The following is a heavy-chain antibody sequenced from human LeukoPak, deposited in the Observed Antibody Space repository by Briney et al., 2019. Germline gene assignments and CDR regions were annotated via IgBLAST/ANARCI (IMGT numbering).Heavy chain of an antibody. D-gene: IGHD5-18*01. J-gene: IGHJ4*02. V-gene: IGHV4-59*01. CDR1: GGSISSYY. Sequence: SETLSLTCTVSGGSISSYYWSWIRQPPGKGLEWIGYIYYSGSTNYNPSLKSRVTISVDPSKNQFSLELSSVTAADTAVYYCARGAMVYYFDYWGQGTLVTVSS. CDR2: IYYSGST. CDR3: ARGAMVYYFDY.